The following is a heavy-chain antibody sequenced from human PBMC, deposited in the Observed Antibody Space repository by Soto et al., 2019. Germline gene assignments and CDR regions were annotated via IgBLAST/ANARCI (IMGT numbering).Heavy chain of an antibody. CDR3: ARPHSGYDYYYFDY. D-gene: IGHD5-12*01. J-gene: IGHJ4*02. Sequence: QVQLVESGGGVVQPGRSLRLSCAASGFTFSSYAMHWVRQAPGKGLEWVAVISYDGSNKYYADSVKGRFTISRDNSKNTLYLQMNSLRAEDTAVYYCARPHSGYDYYYFDYWGQGTLVTVSS. V-gene: IGHV3-30-3*01. CDR1: GFTFSSYA. CDR2: ISYDGSNK.